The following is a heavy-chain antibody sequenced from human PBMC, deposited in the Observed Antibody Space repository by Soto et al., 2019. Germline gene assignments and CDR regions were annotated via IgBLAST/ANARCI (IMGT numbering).Heavy chain of an antibody. CDR2: ISPSDSNT. CDR3: ARLGLAATYYYAMDV. CDR1: GYSFMIYC. V-gene: IGHV5-10-1*01. Sequence: GESLKSSCKGSGYSFMIYCISWVLQMPGKGLEWMGRISPSDSNTDYSPSFQGHVTISADMSLSTAYLQWSSLKASDTAIYYCARLGLAATYYYAMDVWGQGTTVTVSS. J-gene: IGHJ6*02. D-gene: IGHD2-15*01.